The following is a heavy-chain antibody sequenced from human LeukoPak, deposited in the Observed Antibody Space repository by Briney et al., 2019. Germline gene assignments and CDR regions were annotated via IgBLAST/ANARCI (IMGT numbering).Heavy chain of an antibody. V-gene: IGHV1-8*01. J-gene: IGHJ6*03. D-gene: IGHD1-1*01. CDR2: MNPNCGNT. Sequence: GASVNVSSKASGYTFPSYDITRERQATGQGLEWVGWMNPNCGNTGYAQTFQRRVTKTRYTSISTAYKEPSRLKSDDTAVYYCASGKAGYNWKEGGYYDYMDVWGKGTTVTVSS. CDR3: ASGKAGYNWKEGGYYDYMDV. CDR1: GYTFPSYD.